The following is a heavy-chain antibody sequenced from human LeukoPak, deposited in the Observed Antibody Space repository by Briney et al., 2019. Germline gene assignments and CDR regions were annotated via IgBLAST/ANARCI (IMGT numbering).Heavy chain of an antibody. CDR3: ARGGSSGWYGDY. CDR1: GLTFSSYS. D-gene: IGHD6-19*01. V-gene: IGHV3-21*01. CDR2: ISSSSSYI. Sequence: PGGSLRLSCAASGLTFSSYSMNWVRQAPGKGLEWVSSISSSSSYIYYADSVKGRFTISRDNAKNSLHLQMNSLRAEDTAVYYCARGGSSGWYGDYWGQGTLVTVSS. J-gene: IGHJ4*02.